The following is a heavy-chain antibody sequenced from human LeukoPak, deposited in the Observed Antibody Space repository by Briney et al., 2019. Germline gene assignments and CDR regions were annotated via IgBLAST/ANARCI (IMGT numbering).Heavy chain of an antibody. CDR2: ISDSGDRT. CDR1: GFTFSSYV. V-gene: IGHV3-23*01. CDR3: AKDLRVMVSRGCDI. J-gene: IGHJ3*02. D-gene: IGHD4-23*01. Sequence: PGGSLRLSCAASGFTFSSYVMRWVRQAPGKGLEWVSSISDSGDRTHYADSVKGRFTISRDNSKNTLYLQMNSLRSEDTAVYYCAKDLRVMVSRGCDIWGQGTMVTVSA.